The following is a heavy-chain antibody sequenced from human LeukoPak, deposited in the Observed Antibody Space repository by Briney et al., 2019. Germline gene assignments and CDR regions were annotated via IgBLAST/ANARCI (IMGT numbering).Heavy chain of an antibody. CDR3: ARGRGAFGAYCGGNCYFGY. D-gene: IGHD2-21*02. CDR1: VGSFNGFY. Sequence: SETVSLPCAVCVGSFNGFYWMWMRQPPGKGREWIREINQGGSTNEHPSLKSPITIPEDTSKNPFSLKLSSVTAADTAVYDGARGRGAFGAYCGGNCYFGYWGQGTLVTVSS. V-gene: IGHV4-34*01. CDR2: INQGGST. J-gene: IGHJ4*02.